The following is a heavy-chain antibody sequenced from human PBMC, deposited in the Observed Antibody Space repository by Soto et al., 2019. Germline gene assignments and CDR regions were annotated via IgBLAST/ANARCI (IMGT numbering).Heavy chain of an antibody. CDR1: GYTFTDYG. J-gene: IGHJ5*02. CDR3: ARTTNNWFDP. D-gene: IGHD2-8*01. V-gene: IGHV1-18*01. CDR2: ISASNSNA. Sequence: QVQLVQSGAEVRKPGASVTVSCKASGYTFTDYGISWVRQAPGQGLEWMGWISASNSNANYAQKLQGRVSMTTDTSTSTAYMELRSLRSDDTAVYYCARTTNNWFDPWGQGSLVTVSS.